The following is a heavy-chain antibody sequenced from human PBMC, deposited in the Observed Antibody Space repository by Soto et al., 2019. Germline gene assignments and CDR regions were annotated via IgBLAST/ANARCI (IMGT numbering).Heavy chain of an antibody. D-gene: IGHD3-16*02. Sequence: PSETLSLTCTVSGGSISSSYWSWIWQPPGRGLERIGYIYYSGSTNYKPSLKSRVTISVDTCRNKFSLKLSCVTAADTAVYYCARGAYYDYVCGSYRPRWWFDPWGQGSLGTVSS. CDR1: GGSISSSY. J-gene: IGHJ5*02. CDR2: IYYSGST. V-gene: IGHV4-59*01. CDR3: ARGAYYDYVCGSYRPRWWFDP.